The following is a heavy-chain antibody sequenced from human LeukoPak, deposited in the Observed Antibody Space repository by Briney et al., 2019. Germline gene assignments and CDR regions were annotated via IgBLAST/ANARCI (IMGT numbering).Heavy chain of an antibody. V-gene: IGHV4-38-2*02. J-gene: IGHJ4*02. Sequence: SETLSLTCTVSGSSISSGHYWGWVRQPPGAGLEWIGSVYQSGTTYYNPSLKSRVTTSVDMSKNQFSLRLRPVTAADTAVYYCARIFIRNGYSSYFDCWGQGTLVTVSS. CDR3: ARIFIRNGYSSYFDC. D-gene: IGHD5-18*01. CDR1: GSSISSGHY. CDR2: VYQSGTT.